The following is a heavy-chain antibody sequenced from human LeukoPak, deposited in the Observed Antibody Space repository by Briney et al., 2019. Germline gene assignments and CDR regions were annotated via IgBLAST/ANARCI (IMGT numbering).Heavy chain of an antibody. J-gene: IGHJ6*02. D-gene: IGHD6-19*01. CDR3: ARIYSSGWYWYYYGMDV. CDR1: GFTFSSLW. Sequence: GGSLRLSCAASGFTFSSLWMHWVRQAPGKGLEWVAVISYDGSNKYYEDSVKGRFTISRDNSKNTLYLQMNSLRAEDTAVYYCARIYSSGWYWYYYGMDVWGQGTTVTVSS. CDR2: ISYDGSNK. V-gene: IGHV3-30*03.